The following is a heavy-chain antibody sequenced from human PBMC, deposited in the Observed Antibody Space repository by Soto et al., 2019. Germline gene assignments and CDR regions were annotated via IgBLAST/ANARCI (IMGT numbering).Heavy chain of an antibody. Sequence: ASVKVSSKASGYTFTSYGISWLRQAPGQGLEWMGWISAYNGNTNYAQKLQGRVTMTTDTSTSTAYMELRSLRSDDTAVYYCARVPYDFFRFDPWGQGTLVTVSS. V-gene: IGHV1-18*01. CDR1: GYTFTSYG. J-gene: IGHJ5*02. CDR2: ISAYNGNT. CDR3: ARVPYDFFRFDP. D-gene: IGHD3-3*01.